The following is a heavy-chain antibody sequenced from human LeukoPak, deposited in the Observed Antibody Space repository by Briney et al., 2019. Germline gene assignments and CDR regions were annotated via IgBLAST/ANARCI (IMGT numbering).Heavy chain of an antibody. CDR1: GYTFTSYA. V-gene: IGHV1-3*01. CDR3: ARVQVRYSSSWYLPGDY. CDR2: INAGNGNT. J-gene: IGHJ4*02. Sequence: EASVKVSCKASGYTFTSYAMHWVRQAPGQRLEWMGWINAGNGNTKYSQKFQGRVAITRDTSASTAYMELSSLRSEDTAVYYCARVQVRYSSSWYLPGDYWGQGTLVTVSS. D-gene: IGHD6-13*01.